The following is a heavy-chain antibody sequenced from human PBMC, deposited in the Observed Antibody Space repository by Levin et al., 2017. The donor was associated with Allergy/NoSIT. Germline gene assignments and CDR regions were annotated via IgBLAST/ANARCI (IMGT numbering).Heavy chain of an antibody. V-gene: IGHV3-9*01. J-gene: IGHJ3*02. CDR1: GFTFDDYA. CDR2: ISWNSGSI. Sequence: GGSLRLSCAASGFTFDDYAMHWVRQAPGKGLEWVSGISWNSGSIGYADSVKGRFTISRDNAKNSLYLQMNSLRAEDTALYYCAKDIGYYDSSGYWDAFDIWGQGTMVTVSS. D-gene: IGHD3-22*01. CDR3: AKDIGYYDSSGYWDAFDI.